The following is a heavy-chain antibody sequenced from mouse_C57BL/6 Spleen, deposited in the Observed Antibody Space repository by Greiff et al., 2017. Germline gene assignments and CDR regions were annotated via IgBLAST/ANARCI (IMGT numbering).Heavy chain of an antibody. CDR2: INPGDGDT. Sequence: QVQLQQSGPELVKPGASVKISCKASGYAFSSSWMNWVKQRPGKGLEWIGRINPGDGDTNYNGKFKGKATLTADKSSSTAYMQLSSLTSADSAVYFYASITPVVATFDYWGQGTTLTVSS. J-gene: IGHJ2*01. CDR3: ASITPVVATFDY. V-gene: IGHV1-82*01. CDR1: GYAFSSSW. D-gene: IGHD1-1*01.